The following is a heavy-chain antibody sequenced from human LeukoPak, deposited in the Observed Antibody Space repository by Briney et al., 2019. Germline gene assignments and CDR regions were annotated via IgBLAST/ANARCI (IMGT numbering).Heavy chain of an antibody. CDR2: IYHSGSS. CDR1: GYSASTGYY. J-gene: IGHJ3*02. Sequence: SETLSLTCAVSGYSASTGYYWAWIRQPPGKGLEWIGSIYHSGSSYYNPSLKSRVIISVDTSKNQFSLKMTSVTAADTAIYYCARLFWGIGAFDIWGQGTMVTISS. CDR3: ARLFWGIGAFDI. D-gene: IGHD3-16*01. V-gene: IGHV4-38-2*01.